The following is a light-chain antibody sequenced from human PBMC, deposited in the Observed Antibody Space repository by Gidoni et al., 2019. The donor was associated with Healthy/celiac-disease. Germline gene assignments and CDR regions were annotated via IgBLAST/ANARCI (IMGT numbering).Light chain of an antibody. J-gene: IGKJ2*01. CDR2: AAS. CDR3: QQSYSTYH. CDR1: QSISSY. V-gene: IGKV1-39*01. Sequence: DLQMTQSPSSLSASVGDRVTITCRASQSISSYLNWYQQKPGKAPKLLIYAASSLQSGVPSRFSGSGSGTDFTLTISSLQPEDFATYYCQQSYSTYHFGQGTKLEIK.